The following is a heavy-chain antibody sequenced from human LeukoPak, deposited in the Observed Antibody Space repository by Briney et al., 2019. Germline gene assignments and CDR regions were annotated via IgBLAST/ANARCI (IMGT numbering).Heavy chain of an antibody. CDR1: GFTFSSYA. CDR2: ISGSGGST. CDR3: AKDSVSFLVAATFDY. V-gene: IGHV3-23*01. D-gene: IGHD2-15*01. Sequence: GGSLRLSYAASGFTFSSYAMSWVRQAPGKGLEWVSAISGSGGSTYYADSVKGRFTISRDNSKNTLYLQMNSLRAEDTAVYYCAKDSVSFLVAATFDYWGQGTLVTVSS. J-gene: IGHJ4*02.